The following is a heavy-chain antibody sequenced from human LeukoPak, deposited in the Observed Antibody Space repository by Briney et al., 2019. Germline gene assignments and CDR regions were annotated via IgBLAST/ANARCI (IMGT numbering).Heavy chain of an antibody. CDR3: ASPDSFYDFWSGRWPGNDYYGMDV. CDR2: INHSGST. CDR1: GGSFSGYY. J-gene: IGHJ6*02. V-gene: IGHV4-34*01. Sequence: SETLSLTCAVYGGSFSGYYWSWIRQPPGKGLEWIGEINHSGSTNYNPSPKSRVTISVDTSKNQFSLKLSSVTAADTAVYYCASPDSFYDFWSGRWPGNDYYGMDVWGQGTTVTVSS. D-gene: IGHD3-3*01.